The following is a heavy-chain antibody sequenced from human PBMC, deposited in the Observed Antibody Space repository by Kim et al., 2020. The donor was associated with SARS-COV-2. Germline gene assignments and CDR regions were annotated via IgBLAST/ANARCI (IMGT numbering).Heavy chain of an antibody. V-gene: IGHV3-9*01. CDR2: ISWNSGSI. Sequence: GGSLRLSCAASGFTFDDYAMHWVRQAPGKGLEWVSGISWNSGSIGYADSVKGRFTISRDNAKNSLYLQMNSLRAEDTALYYCAKDISSSWYRAEYFQHWGQGTLVTVSS. CDR1: GFTFDDYA. CDR3: AKDISSSWYRAEYFQH. D-gene: IGHD6-13*01. J-gene: IGHJ1*01.